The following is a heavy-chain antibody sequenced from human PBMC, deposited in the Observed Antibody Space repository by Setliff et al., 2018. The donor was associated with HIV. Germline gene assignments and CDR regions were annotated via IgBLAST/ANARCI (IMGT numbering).Heavy chain of an antibody. Sequence: GGSLRLSCAASGFVFTDHSLHWVRQAPGEGLEWLSYISATGTTVSYADSVRCRFIISRDSVRNELYLQMKRLRVEDTALYYCVRDQLRVPERWDFDFWGQGTLVTVSS. CDR2: ISATGTTV. CDR1: GFVFTDHS. V-gene: IGHV3-48*01. CDR3: VRDQLRVPERWDFDF. D-gene: IGHD1-26*01. J-gene: IGHJ4*02.